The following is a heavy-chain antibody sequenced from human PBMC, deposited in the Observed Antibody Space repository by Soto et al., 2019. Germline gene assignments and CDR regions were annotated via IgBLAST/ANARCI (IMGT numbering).Heavy chain of an antibody. J-gene: IGHJ4*02. CDR3: ARGVLYQLLDC. CDR1: GYTFTSSQ. CDR2: ISPSSGST. D-gene: IGHD2-2*01. V-gene: IGHV1-46*01. Sequence: QVQLVQSGAEVKKPGASVKVSCKASGYTFTSSQMYWVRQAPGQGLEWMGIISPSSGSTKYVQKFQDRVTMTRDTSTSTVYMELSSLRSEDTAVYFCARGVLYQLLDCWGQGTLVTVSS.